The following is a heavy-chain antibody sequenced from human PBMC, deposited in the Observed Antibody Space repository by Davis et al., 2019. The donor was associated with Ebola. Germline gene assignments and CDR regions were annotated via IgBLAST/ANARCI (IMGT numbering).Heavy chain of an antibody. D-gene: IGHD2-2*01. V-gene: IGHV5-51*01. CDR1: VNTLPSFW. Sequence: GESLKISCKHSVNTLPSFWIGWVRQMPGKGLEWMGIIYPADSDTRYSPSFQGQVTISADKSISTAYLQVSSLKAEDTAMYYCTRDCRYCTSSSWSGFDPWGQGTLVTVSS. CDR3: TRDCRYCTSSSWSGFDP. J-gene: IGHJ5*02. CDR2: IYPADSDT.